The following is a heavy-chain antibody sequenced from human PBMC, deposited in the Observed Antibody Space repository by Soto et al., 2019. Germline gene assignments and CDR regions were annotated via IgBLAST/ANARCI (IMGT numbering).Heavy chain of an antibody. D-gene: IGHD6-19*01. CDR3: ASSIAVAWFDP. J-gene: IGHJ5*02. Sequence: GESLKISCKGSGYSFTSYWIGWVRQMPGKGLEWMGIIYPGESDTRYSPSFQGHVTISADKSISTAYLQWSSLKASDTAMYYCASSIAVAWFDPWGQGTLVTVSS. CDR2: IYPGESDT. CDR1: GYSFTSYW. V-gene: IGHV5-51*01.